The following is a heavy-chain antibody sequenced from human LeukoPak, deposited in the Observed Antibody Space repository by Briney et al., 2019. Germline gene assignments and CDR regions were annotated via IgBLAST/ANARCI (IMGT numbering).Heavy chain of an antibody. CDR2: ISYDGSNK. D-gene: IGHD6-13*01. J-gene: IGHJ5*02. Sequence: PGGSLRLSCAASGFTFSSHGMHWVRQAPGKGLEWVAVISYDGSNKYYADSVKGRFTISRDNSKNTLYLQMNSLRAEDTAVYYCAKGTQQLVLGWFDPWGQGTLVTVSS. CDR3: AKGTQQLVLGWFDP. V-gene: IGHV3-30*18. CDR1: GFTFSSHG.